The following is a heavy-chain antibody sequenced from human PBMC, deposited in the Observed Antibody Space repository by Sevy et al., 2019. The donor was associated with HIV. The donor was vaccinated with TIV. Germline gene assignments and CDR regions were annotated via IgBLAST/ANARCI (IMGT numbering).Heavy chain of an antibody. CDR3: ARDLPPSATTVAHFDH. D-gene: IGHD4-17*01. V-gene: IGHV3-48*03. CDR1: GFTFSSYE. CDR2: ISNSGTTI. J-gene: IGHJ4*02. Sequence: GGSLRLSCAASGFTFSSYEMNWVRQAPGKGLEWVSYISNSGTTIPYSDSVRGRFTISRDNARNSLYLQMNSLRGEDTAVYYRARDLPPSATTVAHFDHWGQGTLVTVSS.